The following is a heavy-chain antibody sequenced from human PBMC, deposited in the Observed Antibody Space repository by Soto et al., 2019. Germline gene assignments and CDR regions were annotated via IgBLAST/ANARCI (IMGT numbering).Heavy chain of an antibody. CDR3: ARDLPPASMVRGGNYGMDV. D-gene: IGHD3-10*01. CDR1: GYSFTSYA. V-gene: IGHV1-3*01. CDR2: INAGNGNT. J-gene: IGHJ6*02. Sequence: XSVKVSCKASGYSFTSYAMHWVRQAPGQRLEWMGWINAGNGNTKYSQKFQGRVTITRDTSASTAYMELSSLRSEDTAVYYCARDLPPASMVRGGNYGMDVWGQGTTVTVSS.